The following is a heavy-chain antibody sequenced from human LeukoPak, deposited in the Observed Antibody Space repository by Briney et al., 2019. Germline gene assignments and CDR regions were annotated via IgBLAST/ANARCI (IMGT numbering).Heavy chain of an antibody. CDR1: GFTSNTNA. D-gene: IGHD5-12*01. CDR2: ISGRTGGT. V-gene: IGHV3-23*01. Sequence: GGSLRLSCVASGFTSNTNAMSWVRQAPGKGLEWVSAISGRTGGTYYADSVKGRFTISRDNSKSTLYLQMESLRAEDTAVYYCAKCGNSGCHLIDYWGQGTLVTVSS. CDR3: AKCGNSGCHLIDY. J-gene: IGHJ4*02.